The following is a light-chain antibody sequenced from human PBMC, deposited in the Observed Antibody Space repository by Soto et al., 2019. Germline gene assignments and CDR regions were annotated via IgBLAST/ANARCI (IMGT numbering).Light chain of an antibody. CDR3: MQALQIRVE. Sequence: DSVMTQFPLSLSVTPGEPASISCRSSQSLLHSDGYNYLDWYVQKPGQSPQLLIYLGSNRASGVPDRLSGSGSGTDFTLKISRVEAVDVGVYYCMQALQIRVEFGQGTKVEIK. CDR1: QSLLHSDGYNY. J-gene: IGKJ1*01. V-gene: IGKV2-28*01. CDR2: LGS.